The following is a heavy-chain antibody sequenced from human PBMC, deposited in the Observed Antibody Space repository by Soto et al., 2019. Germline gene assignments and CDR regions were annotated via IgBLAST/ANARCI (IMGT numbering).Heavy chain of an antibody. CDR2: TFSGGNT. CDR3: ARGHCISTSCYYEAFDI. J-gene: IGHJ3*02. D-gene: IGHD2-2*01. CDR1: GGSISSHF. Sequence: QVQLQESGPGLVKPSETLSLTCTVSGGSISSHFLSWIRQPPGKGLEYVGYTFSGGNTNYNPSLNSRITISVDTSKNQYSLILNVVTAADTAVYYCARGHCISTSCYYEAFDIWGQGTMVTVSP. V-gene: IGHV4-59*11.